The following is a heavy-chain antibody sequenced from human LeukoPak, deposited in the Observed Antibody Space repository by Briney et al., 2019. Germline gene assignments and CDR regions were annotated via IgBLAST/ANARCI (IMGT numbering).Heavy chain of an antibody. V-gene: IGHV3-74*01. CDR3: ARGGLEPVDY. CDR1: GFTFSRYW. CDR2: INEDGSAT. J-gene: IGHJ4*02. Sequence: GGSLRLSCAASGFTFSRYWMHWVRQAPGKGLVWVSRINEDGSATSYADSVKGRFTISRDNAKNTLCLQMNGLRDEDTAVYYCARGGLEPVDYWGQGTLVTVSS. D-gene: IGHD1-14*01.